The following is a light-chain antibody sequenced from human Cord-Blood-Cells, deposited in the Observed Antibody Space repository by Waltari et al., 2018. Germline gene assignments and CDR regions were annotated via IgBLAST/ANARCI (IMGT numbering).Light chain of an antibody. CDR1: QSVLYSSNNKNY. CDR2: WAS. V-gene: IGKV4-1*01. CDR3: QQYYSTAYS. J-gene: IGKJ2*03. Sequence: DIVMTQSPDSLAVSLGERATINCKSSQSVLYSSNNKNYLALYQQKPGQPPKLLIYWASTRESGVPDRFSGSGSGTDFTLTISSLQAEEVAVYYCQQYYSTAYSFGQGTKLEIK.